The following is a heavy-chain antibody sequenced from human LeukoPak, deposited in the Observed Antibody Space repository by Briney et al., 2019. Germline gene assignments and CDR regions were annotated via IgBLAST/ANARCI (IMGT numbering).Heavy chain of an antibody. CDR1: GFTFSSYE. J-gene: IGHJ4*02. CDR3: ARGWRSSDY. V-gene: IGHV3-48*03. CDR2: ISSSGSTI. D-gene: IGHD3-3*01. Sequence: PGGSLRLSCAASGFTFSSYEMNWVRQAPGKGLEWVSYISSSGSTIYYADSVKGRFTISRDNAKNLLYLQMNSLRAEDTAVYYCARGWRSSDYWGQGTLVTVSS.